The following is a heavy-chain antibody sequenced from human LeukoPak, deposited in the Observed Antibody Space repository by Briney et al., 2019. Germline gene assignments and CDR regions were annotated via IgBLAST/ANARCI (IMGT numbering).Heavy chain of an antibody. D-gene: IGHD4-17*01. CDR3: AKDRGDYTNWFDP. CDR2: IQWNDDST. J-gene: IGHJ5*02. Sequence: GGSLRLSCAASGFTFDDYGISWVRQAPGKGLEWVSSIQWNDDSTGYADSVKGRFTISRDNSKNTLYLQMNSPRPEDTAIYYCAKDRGDYTNWFDPWGQGTLVTVSS. V-gene: IGHV3-20*04. CDR1: GFTFDDYG.